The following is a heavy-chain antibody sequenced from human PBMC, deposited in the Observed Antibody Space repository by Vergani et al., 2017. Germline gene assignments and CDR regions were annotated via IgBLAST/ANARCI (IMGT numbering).Heavy chain of an antibody. CDR1: GYTFTSYD. CDR3: ARGSRITIFGVVIEWLADD. V-gene: IGHV1-8*01. Sequence: QVQLVQSGAEVKKPGASVKVSCKASGYTFTSYDINWVRQATGQGLEWMGWMNPNSGNTGYAQKFQGRVTMTRNTSISTAYMELSSLRSEDTAVYYCARGSRITIFGVVIEWLADDWGQGTLVTVSS. D-gene: IGHD3-3*01. CDR2: MNPNSGNT. J-gene: IGHJ4*02.